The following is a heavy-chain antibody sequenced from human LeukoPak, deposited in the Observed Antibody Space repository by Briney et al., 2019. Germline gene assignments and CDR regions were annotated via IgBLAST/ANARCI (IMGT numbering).Heavy chain of an antibody. CDR2: IGGSDGKT. Sequence: PGASLRLSGAASGFTFSRCAMGWVRQIPGKGLQGVAGIGGSDGKTYYADPVKGRFNISRDNSKNSLYLQLNSLRSDDTAIYYCVKDANYFDSGSYMVPFDSWGQGTLVTVSS. CDR3: VKDANYFDSGSYMVPFDS. V-gene: IGHV3-23*01. CDR1: GFTFSRCA. J-gene: IGHJ4*02. D-gene: IGHD3-22*01.